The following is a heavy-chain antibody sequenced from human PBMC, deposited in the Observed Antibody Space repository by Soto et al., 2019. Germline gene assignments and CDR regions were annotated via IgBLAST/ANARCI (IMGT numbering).Heavy chain of an antibody. J-gene: IGHJ5*02. D-gene: IGHD4-17*01. Sequence: QVQLQESGPGLVKPSETLSLTCTVSGGFVSSGSYYWSWIRQPPGKALGWIGHIYYSGSTTYNPSLKSRVTISLDTSKNQFSLKVNSVTAADTAVYYCARGGTTSVVIDWFDPWGQGTLVTVSS. CDR1: GGFVSSGSYY. CDR3: ARGGTTSVVIDWFDP. V-gene: IGHV4-61*01. CDR2: IYYSGST.